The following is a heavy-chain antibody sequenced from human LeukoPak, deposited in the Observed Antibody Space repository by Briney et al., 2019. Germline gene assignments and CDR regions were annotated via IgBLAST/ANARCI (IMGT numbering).Heavy chain of an antibody. CDR3: ARGGRWPYDY. V-gene: IGHV4-34*01. CDR1: GGSFSGYY. J-gene: IGHJ4*02. D-gene: IGHD5-24*01. Sequence: TSETLSLTCAVYGGSFSGYYWSWIRQPPGKGLEWIGEINHSGSTNYNPSLKSRVTISVDTSKNQFSLKLSSVTAADTAVYYCARGGRWPYDYWGQGTLVTVSS. CDR2: INHSGST.